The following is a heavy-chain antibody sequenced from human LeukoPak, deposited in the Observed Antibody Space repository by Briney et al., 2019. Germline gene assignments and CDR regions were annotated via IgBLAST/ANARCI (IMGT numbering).Heavy chain of an antibody. J-gene: IGHJ4*02. Sequence: SETLSPTCAVYGGSFSGYYWSWIRQPPGKGLEWIGEINHSGSTNYNPSLKSRVTISVDTSKYQFSLKLSSVTAADTAVYYCARAGYSSSWGFDYWGQGTLVTVSS. D-gene: IGHD6-13*01. CDR2: INHSGST. V-gene: IGHV4-34*01. CDR3: ARAGYSSSWGFDY. CDR1: GGSFSGYY.